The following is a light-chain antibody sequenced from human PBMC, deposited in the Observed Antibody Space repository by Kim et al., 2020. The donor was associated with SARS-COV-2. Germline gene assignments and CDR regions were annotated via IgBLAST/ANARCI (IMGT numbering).Light chain of an antibody. CDR2: GAS. V-gene: IGKV3-15*01. Sequence: SVSPGEGATLSCRATQSVTTKLAWYQHKPGQAPRLLIYGASTRATGVPARFSGSGSGTEFTLSISSLQSEDFAVYYCQQYSDWPQFGQGTKLEIK. CDR1: QSVTTK. CDR3: QQYSDWPQ. J-gene: IGKJ2*01.